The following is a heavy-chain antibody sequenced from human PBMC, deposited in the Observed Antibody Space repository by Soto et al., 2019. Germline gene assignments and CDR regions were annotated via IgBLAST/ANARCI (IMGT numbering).Heavy chain of an antibody. V-gene: IGHV1-18*04. CDR1: GYTFTSYG. Sequence: VASLKVSCKASGYTFTSYGISWVRQAPGQGLEWMGWISAYNGNTNYAQKLQGRVTMTTDTSTSTAYVELRSLRSDDTAVYYCARAYSGYRPPGLIDYWGQGTLVTVSS. J-gene: IGHJ4*02. CDR2: ISAYNGNT. CDR3: ARAYSGYRPPGLIDY. D-gene: IGHD5-12*01.